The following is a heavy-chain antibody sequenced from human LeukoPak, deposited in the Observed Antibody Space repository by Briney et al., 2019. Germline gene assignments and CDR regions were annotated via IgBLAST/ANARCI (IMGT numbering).Heavy chain of an antibody. J-gene: IGHJ3*01. V-gene: IGHV4-59*08. Sequence: SETLSLTCTVSGGSISSYYWNWIRQPPGKGLEWIGYIYYSGSTNYNPSLKSRVTTLVDTSKNQFSLRLSSVTAADTAVYYCAREYSSSSGRRAFDFWGQGTMVTVSS. CDR1: GGSISSYY. CDR3: AREYSSSSGRRAFDF. D-gene: IGHD6-6*01. CDR2: IYYSGST.